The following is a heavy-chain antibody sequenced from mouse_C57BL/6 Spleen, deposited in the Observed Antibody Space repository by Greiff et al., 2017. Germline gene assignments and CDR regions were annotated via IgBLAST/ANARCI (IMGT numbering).Heavy chain of an antibody. CDR3: TTFYYYGSSLFDY. CDR2: IDPEDGDT. CDR1: GFNIKDYY. D-gene: IGHD1-1*01. Sequence: VQLQQSGAELVRPGASVKLSCTASGFNIKDYYMHWVKQRPEQGLEWIGRIDPEDGDTEYAPKFQGKATMTADTSSNTAYLQLSSLTSEDTAVFYCTTFYYYGSSLFDYWGQGTTLTVSS. V-gene: IGHV14-1*01. J-gene: IGHJ2*01.